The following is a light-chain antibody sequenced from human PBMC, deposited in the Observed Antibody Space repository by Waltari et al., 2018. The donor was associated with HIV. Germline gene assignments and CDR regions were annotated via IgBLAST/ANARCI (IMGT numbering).Light chain of an antibody. V-gene: IGLV2-23*01. Sequence: QSALTQPASVSGSPGQSITISCIGTSSDVGGYSPVSWYQHHPGKAPQLLIFEDTERPSGVSNRFSASKSGTTASLTISGLLAEDAADYYCCSYGGFTTYVFGSGTKVTVL. CDR2: EDT. J-gene: IGLJ1*01. CDR1: SSDVGGYSP. CDR3: CSYGGFTTYV.